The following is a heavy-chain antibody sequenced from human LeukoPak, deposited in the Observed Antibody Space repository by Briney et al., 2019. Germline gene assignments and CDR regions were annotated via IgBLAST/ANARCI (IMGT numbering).Heavy chain of an antibody. CDR2: IKSKTDGGTT. CDR1: GFTFSSYA. Sequence: GRSLRLSCAAFGFTFSSYAMHWVRQAPGKGLEWVGRIKSKTDGGTTDYAAPVKGRFTISRDDSKNTLYLQMNSLKTEDTAVYYCTYYILHWGQGTLVTVSS. J-gene: IGHJ1*01. D-gene: IGHD1-26*01. V-gene: IGHV3-15*01. CDR3: TYYILH.